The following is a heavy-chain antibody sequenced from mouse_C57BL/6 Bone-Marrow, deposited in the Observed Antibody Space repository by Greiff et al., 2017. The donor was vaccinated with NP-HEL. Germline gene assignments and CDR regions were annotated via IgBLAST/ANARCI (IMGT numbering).Heavy chain of an antibody. J-gene: IGHJ4*01. V-gene: IGHV1-80*01. D-gene: IGHD1-1*01. CDR2: IYPGDGDT. CDR1: GYAFSSYW. Sequence: QVQLQQSGAELVKPGASVKISCKASGYAFSSYWMNWVKQRPGKGLEWIGQIYPGDGDTNYNGKFKGKATLTADKSSSTAYMQLSSLTSEDSAFYFCARWGGSTPYYAMDYWGQGTSVTVSS. CDR3: ARWGGSTPYYAMDY.